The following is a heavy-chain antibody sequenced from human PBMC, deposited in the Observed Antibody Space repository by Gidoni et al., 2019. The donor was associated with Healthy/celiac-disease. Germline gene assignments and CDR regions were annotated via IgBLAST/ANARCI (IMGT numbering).Heavy chain of an antibody. V-gene: IGHV3-23*01. J-gene: IGHJ4*02. Sequence: EVQLLESGGGLVQPGGSLRLSFAASGFTFSSYAMSWVRQAPGKGLEWVSAISGSGGSTYYADSVKGRFTISRDNSKNTLYLQMNSLRAEDTAVYYCAKDYYYDSSGYDAPFDYWGQGTLVTVSS. CDR3: AKDYYYDSSGYDAPFDY. CDR2: ISGSGGST. CDR1: GFTFSSYA. D-gene: IGHD3-22*01.